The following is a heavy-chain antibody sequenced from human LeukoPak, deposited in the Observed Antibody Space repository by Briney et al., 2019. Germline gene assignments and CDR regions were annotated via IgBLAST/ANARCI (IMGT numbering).Heavy chain of an antibody. D-gene: IGHD2-15*01. J-gene: IGHJ6*03. CDR3: AKEGFYCSGGSCYSSYYYYMDV. Sequence: GGSLRLSCAASGFTLNNYAMSWVRQAPGKGLEWVSATSSSDAGTYHADSVRGRFTISRDNSKNTLYLQMNSLRAEDAAVYYCAKEGFYCSGGSCYSSYYYYMDVWGKGTTVTVSS. CDR1: GFTLNNYA. V-gene: IGHV3-23*01. CDR2: TSSSDAGT.